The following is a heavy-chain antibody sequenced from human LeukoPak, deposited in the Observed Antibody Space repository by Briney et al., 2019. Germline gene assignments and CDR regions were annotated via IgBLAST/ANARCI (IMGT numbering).Heavy chain of an antibody. CDR3: AKDRYGDYFFDY. J-gene: IGHJ4*02. D-gene: IGHD4-17*01. Sequence: GGSLRLSCAASGFTFSSYWMSWVRQAPGKGLEWVANIKQDGSEKYYVDSVKGRFTISRDNSKNTLYLQMNSLRAEDTAVYYCAKDRYGDYFFDYWGQGTLVTVSS. CDR2: IKQDGSEK. CDR1: GFTFSSYW. V-gene: IGHV3-7*03.